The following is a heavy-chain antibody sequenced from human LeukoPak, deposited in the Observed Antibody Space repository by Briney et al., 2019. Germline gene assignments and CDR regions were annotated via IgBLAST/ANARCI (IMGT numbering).Heavy chain of an antibody. D-gene: IGHD3-16*01. V-gene: IGHV3-30*18. J-gene: IGHJ6*03. CDR3: AKDGGNWYDSRGNHLMRSYMDV. CDR1: GVTFSSYG. CDR2: ISYDSEGN. Sequence: GGSLRLSCAASGVTFSSYGMHWVRQLPGKGLEWVAAISYDSEGNYHVDSVKGRFTISRDNSKNTLYLQMNSLRVEDTAVYYCAKDGGNWYDSRGNHLMRSYMDVWGTGTTVTVSS.